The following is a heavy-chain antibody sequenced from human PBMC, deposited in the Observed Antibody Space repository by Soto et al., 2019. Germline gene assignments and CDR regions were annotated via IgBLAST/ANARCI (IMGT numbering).Heavy chain of an antibody. Sequence: GGSLRLSCAASGFTFSSYGMHWVRQAPGKGLEWVAVIWYDGSNKYYADSVKGRFTISRDNSKNTLYLQMNSLRAEDTAVYYCARDALPYQLLFPEQYNWFDPWGQGTLVTVSS. D-gene: IGHD2-2*01. J-gene: IGHJ5*02. CDR1: GFTFSSYG. V-gene: IGHV3-33*01. CDR2: IWYDGSNK. CDR3: ARDALPYQLLFPEQYNWFDP.